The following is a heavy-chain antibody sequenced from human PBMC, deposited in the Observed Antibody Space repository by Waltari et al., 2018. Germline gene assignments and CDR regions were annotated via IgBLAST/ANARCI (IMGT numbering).Heavy chain of an antibody. D-gene: IGHD4-17*01. Sequence: QVQLQQWGAGLLKPSETLSLTCAVYGGSFSGYYWSWIRKPPGKGLEWIGEINHSGSTNDNPSLKSRVTISVDTSKNQFSLKLSSVTAADTAVYYCAREARGGDYVVYYFDYWGQGTLVTVSS. CDR1: GGSFSGYY. V-gene: IGHV4-34*01. J-gene: IGHJ4*02. CDR2: INHSGST. CDR3: AREARGGDYVVYYFDY.